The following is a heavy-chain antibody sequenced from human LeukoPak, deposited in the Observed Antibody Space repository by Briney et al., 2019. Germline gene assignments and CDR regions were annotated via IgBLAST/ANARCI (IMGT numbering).Heavy chain of an antibody. V-gene: IGHV4-39*02. Sequence: SETLSLTCTVSGDSIISSRYYWGWIRQPPGKGLEWIGSIYYTGSTYYNPSLKSRVTISGDTSKNQFSLRLSSVTAADTAVYYCARDMHTTWPDAYDIWGQGTMVTVSS. CDR3: ARDMHTTWPDAYDI. CDR2: IYYTGST. J-gene: IGHJ3*02. D-gene: IGHD2-2*01. CDR1: GDSIISSRYY.